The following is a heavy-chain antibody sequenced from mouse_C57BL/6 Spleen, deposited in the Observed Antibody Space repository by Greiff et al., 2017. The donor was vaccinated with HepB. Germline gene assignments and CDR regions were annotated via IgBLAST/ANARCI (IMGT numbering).Heavy chain of an antibody. V-gene: IGHV1-26*01. CDR2: INPNNGGT. D-gene: IGHD3-2*02. CDR3: ARSGGQLRRGNAMDY. Sequence: EVQLQQSGPELVKPGASVKISCKASGYTFTDYYMNWVKQSHGKSLEWIGDINPNNGGTSYNQKFKGKATLTVDKSSSTAYMELRSLTSEDSAVYYCARSGGQLRRGNAMDYWGQGTSVTVSS. J-gene: IGHJ4*01. CDR1: GYTFTDYY.